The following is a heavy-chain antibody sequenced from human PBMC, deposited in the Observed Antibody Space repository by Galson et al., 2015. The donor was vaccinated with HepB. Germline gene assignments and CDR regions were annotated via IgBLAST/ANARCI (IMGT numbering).Heavy chain of an antibody. CDR3: ASELRQLGTLYNWFDP. V-gene: IGHV1-46*03. Sequence: SVKVSCKASGYTFTSYYMHWVRQAPGQGLEWMGIINPSGGSTSYAQKFQGRVTMTRDTSTSTVYMELSSLRSEDTAVYYCASELRQLGTLYNWFDPWGQGTLVTVSS. J-gene: IGHJ5*02. CDR2: INPSGGST. CDR1: GYTFTSYY. D-gene: IGHD6-6*01.